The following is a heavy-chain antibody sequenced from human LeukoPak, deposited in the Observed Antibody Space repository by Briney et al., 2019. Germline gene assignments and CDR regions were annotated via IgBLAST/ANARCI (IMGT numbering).Heavy chain of an antibody. D-gene: IGHD4-17*01. CDR1: GGSFSGYY. Sequence: SETLSLTCAVYGGSFSGYYWSWIRQPPGKGLEWIGEINHSGSTNYNPSLKSRVTISVDTSKNQFSLKLSSVTAADTAVYYCAKHAVTSVTTARAFDIWGQGTMVTVSS. CDR3: AKHAVTSVTTARAFDI. V-gene: IGHV4-34*01. CDR2: INHSGST. J-gene: IGHJ3*02.